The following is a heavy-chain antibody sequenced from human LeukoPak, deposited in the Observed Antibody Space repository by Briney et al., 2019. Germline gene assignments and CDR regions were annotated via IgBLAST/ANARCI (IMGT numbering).Heavy chain of an antibody. J-gene: IGHJ6*02. CDR2: ISTSGSTT. V-gene: IGHV3-11*01. CDR3: ARDGGEELEHNYYYYGMDV. CDR1: GFTFSDYH. D-gene: IGHD1/OR15-1a*01. Sequence: GGSLRLSCAASGFTFSDYHMNWIRQAPGKGLEWVSYISTSGSTTYYAESVKGRFTISRDNAKNSLYLLMNSLRAEDTAVYYCARDGGEELEHNYYYYGMDVWGQGTTVTVSS.